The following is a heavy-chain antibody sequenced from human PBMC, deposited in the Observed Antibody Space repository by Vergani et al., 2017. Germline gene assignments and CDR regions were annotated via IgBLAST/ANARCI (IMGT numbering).Heavy chain of an antibody. J-gene: IGHJ4*02. Sequence: QVQLVQSGAEVKKPGSSVKVSCKASGGTFSSYTISWVRQAPGQGLEWMGRIIPILGIANYAQKFQGRVTITADKSTSTAYMELSSLRSEDTAVYYCARDPLIVYGAGSYDYGGQGTLVIVSS. V-gene: IGHV1-69*08. CDR2: IIPILGIA. CDR1: GGTFSSYT. CDR3: ARDPLIVYGAGSYDY. D-gene: IGHD3-10*01.